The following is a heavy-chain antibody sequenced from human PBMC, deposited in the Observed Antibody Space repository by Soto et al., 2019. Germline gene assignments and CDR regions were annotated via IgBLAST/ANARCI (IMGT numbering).Heavy chain of an antibody. CDR3: AGGWFGEFVYYFDY. Sequence: ASVKVSCKASGHTFTSYYMHWVRQAPGRGLEWMGVIKRSGGGTSYAQKFQGRVTLTRDTSTSTVYMELSSLRSDVTAVYYCAGGWFGEFVYYFDYWGQGTLVTGSS. J-gene: IGHJ4*02. CDR2: IKRSGGGT. D-gene: IGHD3-10*01. V-gene: IGHV1-46*01. CDR1: GHTFTSYY.